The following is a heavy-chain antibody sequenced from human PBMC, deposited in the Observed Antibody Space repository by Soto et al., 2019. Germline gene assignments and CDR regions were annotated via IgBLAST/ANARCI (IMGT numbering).Heavy chain of an antibody. J-gene: IGHJ4*02. CDR1: GYTFTVYY. Sequence: ASVKVSCKASGYTFTVYYMHWVRQAPGQGLEWMGWINPKSGGTMYPQKFQGRVTMTWDTSISTAYMAPTRLRSDDTAVYYCARDLEKGGGGEGFDYWGQGTLVTVYS. CDR3: ARDLEKGGGGEGFDY. CDR2: INPKSGGT. D-gene: IGHD1-1*01. V-gene: IGHV1-2*02.